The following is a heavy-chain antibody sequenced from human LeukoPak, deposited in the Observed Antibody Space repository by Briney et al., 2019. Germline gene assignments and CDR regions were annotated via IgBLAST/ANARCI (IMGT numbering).Heavy chain of an antibody. CDR3: AKATYGSGTYGAFDY. V-gene: IGHV3-23*01. Sequence: GGSLRLSCAGSGFTFSSYGMGWVRQAPGKGLEWVSAIRGTGTSTYYADSVKGRFTISRDNSKNTLYLQMNSLRAEDTAVYYCAKATYGSGTYGAFDYWGQGTLVTVSS. CDR1: GFTFSSYG. CDR2: IRGTGTST. D-gene: IGHD3-10*01. J-gene: IGHJ4*02.